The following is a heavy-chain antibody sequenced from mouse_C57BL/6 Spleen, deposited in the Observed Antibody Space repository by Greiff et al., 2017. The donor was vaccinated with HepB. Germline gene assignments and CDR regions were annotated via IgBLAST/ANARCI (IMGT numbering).Heavy chain of an antibody. V-gene: IGHV1-55*01. CDR3: ARKSSGSGYYYAMDY. J-gene: IGHJ4*01. D-gene: IGHD3-2*02. CDR1: GYTFTSYW. CDR2: IYPGSGST. Sequence: QVQLQQSGAELVKPGASVKMSCKASGYTFTSYWITWVKQRPGQGLEWIGDIYPGSGSTNYNEKFKSKATLTVDTSSSTAYMQLSSLTSEDSAVYYWARKSSGSGYYYAMDYWGQGTSVTVSS.